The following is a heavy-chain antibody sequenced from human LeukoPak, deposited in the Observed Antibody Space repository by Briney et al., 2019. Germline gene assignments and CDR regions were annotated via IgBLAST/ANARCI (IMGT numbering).Heavy chain of an antibody. CDR1: GYAFTSYY. Sequence: ASVKVSCKASGYAFTSYYMHWVRQAPGQGLEWMGIINPSGGSTSYAQKFQGRVTITTDESTSTAYMELSSLRSEDTAVYYCAVDYYDSSGYLLHWGQGTLVTVSS. CDR3: AVDYYDSSGYLLH. V-gene: IGHV1-46*01. CDR2: INPSGGST. J-gene: IGHJ4*02. D-gene: IGHD3-22*01.